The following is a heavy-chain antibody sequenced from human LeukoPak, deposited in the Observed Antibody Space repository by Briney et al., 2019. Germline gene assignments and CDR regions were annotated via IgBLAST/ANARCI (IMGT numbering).Heavy chain of an antibody. D-gene: IGHD5-18*01. Sequence: ASVKVSYKASGGTFSSYAISWVRQAPGQGLEWMGWISAYNGNTNYAQKLQGRVTMTTDTSTSTAYMELRSLRSDDTAVYYCARAPGYSYGSLLNYYYMDVWGKGTTVTVSS. CDR3: ARAPGYSYGSLLNYYYMDV. V-gene: IGHV1-18*01. CDR2: ISAYNGNT. J-gene: IGHJ6*03. CDR1: GGTFSSYA.